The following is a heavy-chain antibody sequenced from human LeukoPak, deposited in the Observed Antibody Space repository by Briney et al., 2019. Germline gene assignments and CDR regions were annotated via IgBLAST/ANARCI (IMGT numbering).Heavy chain of an antibody. D-gene: IGHD3-16*02. CDR2: IHHDGRI. J-gene: IGHJ4*02. CDR1: GGSIDSTNW. V-gene: IGHV4/OR15-8*01. CDR3: ARSHDHLWGNYPDY. Sequence: KALETLSLTCDVSGGSIDSTNWWNWVRQPPGKGLEWIGEIHHDGRINYNPSLKSRVTLSVDKSKNQFSLRLNSVTAADTAMYYCARSHDHLWGNYPDYWGQGTLVTVSS.